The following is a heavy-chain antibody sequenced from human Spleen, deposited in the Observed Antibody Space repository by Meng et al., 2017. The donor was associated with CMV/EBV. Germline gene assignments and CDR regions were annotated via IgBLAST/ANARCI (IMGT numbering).Heavy chain of an antibody. J-gene: IGHJ6*02. CDR1: GGSFSGYY. Sequence: SETLSLTCAVYGGSFSGYYWSWIRQPPGKGLEWIGEINHSGSTNYNPSLKSRVTISVDTSKNQFSLKLSSVTAADTAVYYCARDTIVVVPAAIRPYYYYYGMDVWGQGTTVTVSS. CDR3: ARDTIVVVPAAIRPYYYYYGMDV. V-gene: IGHV4-34*01. D-gene: IGHD2-2*02. CDR2: INHSGST.